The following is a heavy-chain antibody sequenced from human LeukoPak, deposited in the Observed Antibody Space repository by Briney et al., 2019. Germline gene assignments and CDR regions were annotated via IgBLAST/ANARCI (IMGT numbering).Heavy chain of an antibody. CDR2: INSDGSST. CDR1: GFTFSSYW. Sequence: PGGSLTLSCAASGFTFSSYWMHWVRQAPGKGLVWVSRINSDGSSTSYADSVKGRFTISRDNAKHTLYLQMNSLRAEDTAVYYCARAASSGWSGGNWFDPWGQGTLVTVSS. V-gene: IGHV3-74*01. J-gene: IGHJ5*02. CDR3: ARAASSGWSGGNWFDP. D-gene: IGHD6-19*01.